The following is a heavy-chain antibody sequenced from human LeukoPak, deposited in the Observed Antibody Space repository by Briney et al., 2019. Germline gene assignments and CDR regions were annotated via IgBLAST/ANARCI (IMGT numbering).Heavy chain of an antibody. CDR1: GFTFSSYS. V-gene: IGHV3-21*01. Sequence: GGSLRLSCAASGFTFSSYSMNWVRHAPEKGLEWVSSVSSSSSYIYYADSVKGRFTISRDNAKNSLYLQMNSLRAEDTAGYYCARTRACIPNATFDIGGQGTIVTVSS. J-gene: IGHJ3*02. D-gene: IGHD2-2*02. CDR2: VSSSSSYI. CDR3: ARTRACIPNATFDI.